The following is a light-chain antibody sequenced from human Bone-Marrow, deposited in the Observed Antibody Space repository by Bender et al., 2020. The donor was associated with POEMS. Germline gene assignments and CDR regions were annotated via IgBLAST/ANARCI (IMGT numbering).Light chain of an antibody. V-gene: IGLV3-1*01. CDR2: PGD. CDR3: QTWDSDIVV. CDR1: KLGDKD. Sequence: SYEVTQSPSVSVSPGQTATITCSGDKLGDKDTCWYQHKPGQSPVLVIFPGDKRPSGIPERFSASNSANPATLIISENQAMDEADYYCQTWDSDIVVFGGGTTLTVL. J-gene: IGLJ2*01.